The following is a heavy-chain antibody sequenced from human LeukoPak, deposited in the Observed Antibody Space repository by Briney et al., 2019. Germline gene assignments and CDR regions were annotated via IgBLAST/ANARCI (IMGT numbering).Heavy chain of an antibody. CDR2: INQDSTIK. V-gene: IGHV3-7*01. CDR3: ARDPSDYGYEEWC. D-gene: IGHD5-18*01. Sequence: GGTLRLSCAASGFTFTKFWLSWVRQAPGQGRGWVANINQDSTIKYYVASVKSRLTTFRDTARNSLYLQMYTLRAEHTAVCYIARDPSDYGYEEWCWGQGDLVSVSS. J-gene: IGHJ4*02. CDR1: GFTFTKFW.